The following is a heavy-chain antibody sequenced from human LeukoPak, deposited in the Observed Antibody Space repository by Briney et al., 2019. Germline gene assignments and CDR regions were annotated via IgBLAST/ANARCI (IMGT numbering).Heavy chain of an antibody. J-gene: IGHJ6*03. Sequence: ASVKVSCKASGYTFTGYYIHWVRQAPGQGLEWMAWINPNSGGTNYAQKFQGRVTLTRDTSISTAYMELSSLRSDDTALYYCARTKVPAAKNYYYYYMDVWGKGTTVTVSS. V-gene: IGHV1-2*02. CDR1: GYTFTGYY. D-gene: IGHD2-2*01. CDR2: INPNSGGT. CDR3: ARTKVPAAKNYYYYYMDV.